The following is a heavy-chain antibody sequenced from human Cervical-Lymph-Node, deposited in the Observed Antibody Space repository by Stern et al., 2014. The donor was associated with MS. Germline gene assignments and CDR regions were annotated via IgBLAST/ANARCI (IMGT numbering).Heavy chain of an antibody. CDR2: VYYSGPT. CDR1: GDSISSYTHY. V-gene: IGHV4-39*01. D-gene: IGHD2-8*02. Sequence: QVQLQESGPGLVKPSETLSLTCAVSGDSISSYTHYWAWIRQPPGKGLEWIGSVYYSGPTYYNPSLKSPVTISVDTSKNHFSLGLNSVTAADTAVYYCAKHACTGAACPFDLWGQGTLVTVSS. J-gene: IGHJ4*02. CDR3: AKHACTGAACPFDL.